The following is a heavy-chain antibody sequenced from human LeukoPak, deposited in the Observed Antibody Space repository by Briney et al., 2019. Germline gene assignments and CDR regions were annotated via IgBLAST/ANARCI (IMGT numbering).Heavy chain of an antibody. CDR1: GFTFSSSA. CDR3: AELGITMIGGV. Sequence: GGSLRLSCAASGFTFSSSAMNWVRQAPGKGLEWVSTISGSGDRTYYADSVRGRFTISRDNSKNTLYLQMNSLRAEDTAVYYCAELGITMIGGVWGKGTTVTISS. D-gene: IGHD3-10*02. V-gene: IGHV3-23*01. J-gene: IGHJ6*04. CDR2: ISGSGDRT.